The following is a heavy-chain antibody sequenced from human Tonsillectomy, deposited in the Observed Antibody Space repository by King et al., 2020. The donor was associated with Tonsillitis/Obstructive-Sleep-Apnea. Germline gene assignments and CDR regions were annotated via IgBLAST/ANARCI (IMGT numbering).Heavy chain of an antibody. CDR3: AKKGGKVPAAKTGTTYYYMDV. V-gene: IGHV3-23*04. D-gene: IGHD2-2*01. CDR2: ISGSGGST. CDR1: GFTFSSYA. Sequence: VQLVESGGGLVQPGGSLRLSCAASGFTFSSYAMSWVRQAPGKGLEWVSAISGSGGSTYYADSVKGRFTISRDNSKNTLYLQMNSLRAEDTAVYYCAKKGGKVPAAKTGTTYYYMDVWGKGTTVTVSS. J-gene: IGHJ6*03.